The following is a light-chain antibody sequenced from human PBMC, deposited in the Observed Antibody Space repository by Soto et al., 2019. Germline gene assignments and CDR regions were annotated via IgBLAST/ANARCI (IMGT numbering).Light chain of an antibody. V-gene: IGKV3-20*01. J-gene: IGKJ5*01. Sequence: ESGFTQSACTLSLSPGERATLSCRASHSLSSSQLAWYQQKPGQAPRLLIHDASSRATGISDRFTGSGSGTDFTLTITTPAPEDFAVYYCQQYGFSPRPFG. CDR3: QQYGFSPRP. CDR1: HSLSSSQ. CDR2: DAS.